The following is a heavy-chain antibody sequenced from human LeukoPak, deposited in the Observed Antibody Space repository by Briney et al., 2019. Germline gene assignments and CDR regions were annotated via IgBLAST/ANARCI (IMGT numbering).Heavy chain of an antibody. CDR3: ARLLGYCSSTSCYGAFDI. V-gene: IGHV1-8*01. D-gene: IGHD2-2*01. Sequence: ASVKVSCKAPGYTFTSYDINWVRQATGQGLEWMGWMNPNSGNTGYAQKFQGRVTMTRNTSISTAYMELSSLRSEDTAVYYCARLLGYCSSTSCYGAFDIWGQGTMVTVSS. CDR1: GYTFTSYD. CDR2: MNPNSGNT. J-gene: IGHJ3*02.